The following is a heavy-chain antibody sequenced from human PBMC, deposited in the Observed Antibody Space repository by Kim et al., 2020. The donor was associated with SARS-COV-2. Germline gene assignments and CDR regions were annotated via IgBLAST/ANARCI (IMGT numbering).Heavy chain of an antibody. J-gene: IGHJ4*02. Sequence: QKFQGRVTITADEATSTAYMELSSLRSEDTAVYYCARDQGGGVIAIGIDYWGQGTLVTVSS. V-gene: IGHV1-69*01. CDR3: ARDQGGGVIAIGIDY. D-gene: IGHD3-16*02.